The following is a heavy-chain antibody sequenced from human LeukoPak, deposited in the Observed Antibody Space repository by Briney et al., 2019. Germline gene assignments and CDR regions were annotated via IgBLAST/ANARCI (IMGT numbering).Heavy chain of an antibody. CDR3: ARVLLYYYYYYMDV. Sequence: GGSLRLSCAASGFTFSSYAMSWVRQAPGKGLEWVSAISGSGGSTYYADSVKGRFTISRDNSKNTLYLQMNSLRAEDTAVYYCARVLLYYYYYYMDVWGKGTTVTVSS. CDR1: GFTFSSYA. J-gene: IGHJ6*03. CDR2: ISGSGGST. D-gene: IGHD2-21*01. V-gene: IGHV3-23*01.